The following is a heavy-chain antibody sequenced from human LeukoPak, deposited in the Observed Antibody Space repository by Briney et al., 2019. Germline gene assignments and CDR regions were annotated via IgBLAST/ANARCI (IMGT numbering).Heavy chain of an antibody. D-gene: IGHD3-9*01. CDR1: GFTFSSYE. V-gene: IGHV3-48*03. Sequence: SGGPLRLSCAASGFTFSSYEMNWVRQAPGKGLEWVSYISSSGSTIYYADSVKGRFTISRDNAKNSLYLQMNSLRAEDTAVYYCARAYYDILTGSYYFDYWGQGTLVTVSS. J-gene: IGHJ4*02. CDR3: ARAYYDILTGSYYFDY. CDR2: ISSSGSTI.